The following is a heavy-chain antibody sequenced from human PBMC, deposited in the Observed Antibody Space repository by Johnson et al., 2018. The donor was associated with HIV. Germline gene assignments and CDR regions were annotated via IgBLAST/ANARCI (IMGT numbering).Heavy chain of an antibody. Sequence: VQLVESGGGLVQVGGSLRLSCEVSGFMFGSYWMTWVRQAPGKGLEWVANIKKDGSEKYYVDSVKGRFTISRDNAKKALYLQMNSLRAEDTAVFYCARAQRGYSGYHLLDDAFDIWGQGTMVSVSS. CDR3: ARAQRGYSGYHLLDDAFDI. CDR2: IKKDGSEK. CDR1: GFMFGSYW. J-gene: IGHJ3*02. V-gene: IGHV3-7*01. D-gene: IGHD5-12*01.